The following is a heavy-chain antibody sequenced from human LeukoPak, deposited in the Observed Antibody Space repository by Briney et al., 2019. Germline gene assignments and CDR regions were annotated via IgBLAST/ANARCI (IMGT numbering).Heavy chain of an antibody. CDR1: GFTFSSYG. J-gene: IGHJ4*02. CDR2: IWYDGSNK. V-gene: IGHV3-33*06. Sequence: GGSLRLSCAASGFTFSSYGMHWVRQAPGKGLEGVAVIWYDGSNKYYADSVKGRFTISRDNSKNTLYLQMNSLRAEDTAVYYCAKGGYYDSSGALRNYWGQGTLVTVSS. D-gene: IGHD3-22*01. CDR3: AKGGYYDSSGALRNY.